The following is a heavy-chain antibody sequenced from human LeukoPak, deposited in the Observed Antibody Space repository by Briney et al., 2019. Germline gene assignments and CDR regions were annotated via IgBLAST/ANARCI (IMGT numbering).Heavy chain of an antibody. D-gene: IGHD3-22*01. Sequence: GSLRLSCAASGFTFSSYSMNWVRQAPGKGLEWVSSISSSSSYIYYADSVKGRFTISRDNAKNSLYLQMNSLRAEDTAVYYCARVAYYDSSGYYGPGAFDIWGQGTMVTVSS. CDR3: ARVAYYDSSGYYGPGAFDI. V-gene: IGHV3-21*01. CDR1: GFTFSSYS. CDR2: ISSSSSYI. J-gene: IGHJ3*02.